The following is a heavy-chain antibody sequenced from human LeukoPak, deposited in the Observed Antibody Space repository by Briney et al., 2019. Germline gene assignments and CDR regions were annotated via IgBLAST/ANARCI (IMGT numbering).Heavy chain of an antibody. CDR2: ISGSGGST. CDR3: AKDLVAATNDAFDV. J-gene: IGHJ3*01. V-gene: IGHV3-23*01. CDR1: GFTFSSYA. D-gene: IGHD2-15*01. Sequence: GGSLRLSCAASGFTFSSYAMSWVRQAPGKGLEWVSAISGSGGSTYYADSVKGRFTISRDNSRNTLYLQMNSLRPEDTAVYYCAKDLVAATNDAFDVWGQGTLVTVSS.